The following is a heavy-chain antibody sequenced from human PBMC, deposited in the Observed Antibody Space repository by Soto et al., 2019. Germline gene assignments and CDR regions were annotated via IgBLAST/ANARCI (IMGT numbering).Heavy chain of an antibody. CDR1: GFTFSRYW. V-gene: IGHV3-74*01. D-gene: IGHD2-21*01. CDR3: AREDSFDPFHH. Sequence: VASGGGLVQPGESLRLSCVASGFTFSRYWMNWVRQVPGKGLVWVSRISSDGSNATYADSVKGRFTISRDHAKSTLYLQMNSLRVEDTAVYHCAREDSFDPFHHWGQGTLVTVSS. J-gene: IGHJ1*01. CDR2: ISSDGSNA.